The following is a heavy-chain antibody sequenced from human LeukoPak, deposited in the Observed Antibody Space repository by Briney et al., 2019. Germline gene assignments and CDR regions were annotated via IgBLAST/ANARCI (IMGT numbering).Heavy chain of an antibody. D-gene: IGHD6-13*01. Sequence: SETLSLTCTVSGGSISSSTYYWGWIRQPPGKGLEWIGNIFYSGSTYYHPSLKSRVTISVDPSKNQFSLKLSSVTAADTAVYYCARLGPGYSSTWSNDAFAIWGQGTVVTVSS. V-gene: IGHV4-39*01. CDR2: IFYSGST. CDR1: GGSISSSTYY. CDR3: ARLGPGYSSTWSNDAFAI. J-gene: IGHJ3*02.